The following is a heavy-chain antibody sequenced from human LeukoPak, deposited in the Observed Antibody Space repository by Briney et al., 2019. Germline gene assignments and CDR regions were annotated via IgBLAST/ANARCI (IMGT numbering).Heavy chain of an antibody. J-gene: IGHJ4*02. CDR3: ARESSGYFY. CDR2: ISSSSSFR. V-gene: IGHV3-21*01. CDR1: GFNCSSYS. Sequence: PGGSLRLSCAASGFNCSSYSMNWVRQAPGKGLEWVSSISSSSSFRYYADSVKGRFTISRDNAKNSLYLQMNSLRAEDTAVYYCARESSGYFYWGQGTLVTVSS. D-gene: IGHD3-22*01.